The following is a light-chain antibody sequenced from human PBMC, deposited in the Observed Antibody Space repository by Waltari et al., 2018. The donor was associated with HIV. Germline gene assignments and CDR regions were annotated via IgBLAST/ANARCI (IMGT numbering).Light chain of an antibody. CDR2: EVY. CDR1: RSDIGGYDF. J-gene: IGLJ3*02. V-gene: IGLV2-8*01. Sequence: QSALTQPPSASGSPGQSVTIPCPGSRSDIGGYDFVSWFQQHPGKAPKLVIYEVYKRPSGVPDRFSGSKSGNTASLTVSGLQAEDEAYYHCSSYAGNYNLVFGGGTKLTVL. CDR3: SSYAGNYNLV.